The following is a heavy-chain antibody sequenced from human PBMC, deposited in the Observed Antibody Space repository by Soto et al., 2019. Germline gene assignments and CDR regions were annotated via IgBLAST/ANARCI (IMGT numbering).Heavy chain of an antibody. CDR1: GYTFTSYY. CDR3: ARAGPSSSWDYYYYYGMDV. Sequence: ASVKVSCKASGYTFTSYYMHCVRQAPGQVLEWMGIINPSGGSTSYAQKFQGRVTMTRDTSTSTVYMELSSLRSEDTAVYYCARAGPSSSWDYYYYYGMDVWGQGTTVTVSS. D-gene: IGHD6-13*01. V-gene: IGHV1-46*01. J-gene: IGHJ6*02. CDR2: INPSGGST.